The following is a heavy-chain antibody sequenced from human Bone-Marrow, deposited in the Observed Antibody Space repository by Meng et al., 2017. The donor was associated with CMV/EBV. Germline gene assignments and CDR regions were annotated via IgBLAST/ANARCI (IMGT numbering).Heavy chain of an antibody. CDR3: ARDHIAARPGWFDP. CDR1: GYTFSTYG. J-gene: IGHJ5*02. D-gene: IGHD6-6*01. Sequence: ASGYTFSTYGISWVRQAPGQGIEWMGWISAYNGDTNYAQKFQGRVTMTTDTSTSTAYMELRSLRSDDAAIYYCARDHIAARPGWFDPWGQGTLVTVSS. CDR2: ISAYNGDT. V-gene: IGHV1-18*01.